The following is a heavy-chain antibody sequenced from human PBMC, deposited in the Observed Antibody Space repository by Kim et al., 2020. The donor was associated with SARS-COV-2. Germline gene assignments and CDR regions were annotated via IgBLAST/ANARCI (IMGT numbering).Heavy chain of an antibody. CDR3: ARQEQLVRTGRHAFDI. CDR1: GGTFSSYA. J-gene: IGHJ3*02. CDR2: IIPIFGTA. V-gene: IGHV1-69*13. Sequence: SVKVSCKASGGTFSSYAISWVRQAPGQGLEWMGGIIPIFGTANYAQKFQGRVTITADESTSTAYMELSSLRSEDTAVYYCARQEQLVRTGRHAFDIWGQGTMVTVSS. D-gene: IGHD6-6*01.